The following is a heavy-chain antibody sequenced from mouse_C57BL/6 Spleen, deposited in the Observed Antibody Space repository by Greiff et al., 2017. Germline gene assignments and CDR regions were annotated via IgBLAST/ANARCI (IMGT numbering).Heavy chain of an antibody. CDR3: ASSNSSYYAMDY. CDR2: INPNNGGT. V-gene: IGHV1-18*01. D-gene: IGHD2-5*01. Sequence: EVQLQQSGPELVKPGASVKIPCKASGYTFTDYNMDWVKQSHGKSLEWIGDINPNNGGTNYNPKFKGKATLTVDKSSSTAYMERRSLTSEDTAVYFCASSNSSYYAMDYWGQGTSVTVSS. CDR1: GYTFTDYN. J-gene: IGHJ4*01.